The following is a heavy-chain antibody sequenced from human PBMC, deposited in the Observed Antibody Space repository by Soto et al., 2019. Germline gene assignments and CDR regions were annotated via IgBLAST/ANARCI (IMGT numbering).Heavy chain of an antibody. CDR3: ARYPYTSYCSDGSCSYDAFDI. D-gene: IGHD2-15*01. CDR1: GYSFTSYD. J-gene: IGHJ3*02. V-gene: IGHV1-8*01. Sequence: QVQMVQSGAEVKKPGASVKVSYRASGYSFTSYDVNWVRQATGQGLEWMGWMNPNSGNTAFAQKFQGRVTMTRDTPISTAYMELSGLRSEDTAVYYCARYPYTSYCSDGSCSYDAFDIWGQGTVVTVSS. CDR2: MNPNSGNT.